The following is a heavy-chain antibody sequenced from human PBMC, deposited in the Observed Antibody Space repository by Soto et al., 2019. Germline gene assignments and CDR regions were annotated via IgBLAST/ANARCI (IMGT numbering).Heavy chain of an antibody. J-gene: IGHJ6*02. Sequence: SETLSLTCAVYGGSFSGYYWSWIRQPPGKGLEWIGEINHSGSTNYNPSLKSRVTISVDTSKNQFSLKLSSVTAADTAVYYCARGGAGLIVVVPAASPQAMDVWGQGTTVTVYS. CDR3: ARGGAGLIVVVPAASPQAMDV. CDR1: GGSFSGYY. D-gene: IGHD2-2*01. V-gene: IGHV4-34*01. CDR2: INHSGST.